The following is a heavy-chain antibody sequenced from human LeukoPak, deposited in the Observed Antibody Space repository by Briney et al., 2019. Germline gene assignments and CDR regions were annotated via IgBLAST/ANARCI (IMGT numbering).Heavy chain of an antibody. D-gene: IGHD2-8*01. CDR2: IYYSGST. CDR1: GGSISSYY. V-gene: IGHV4-59*01. J-gene: IGHJ5*02. CDR3: ASFRDLIAGGWFDP. Sequence: SETLSLTCTVSGGSISSYYWSWIRQPPGKGLEWIGYIYYSGSTNYNPPLKSRVTISVDTSKNQFSLKLSSVTAADTAVYYCASFRDLIAGGWFDPWGQGTLVTVSS.